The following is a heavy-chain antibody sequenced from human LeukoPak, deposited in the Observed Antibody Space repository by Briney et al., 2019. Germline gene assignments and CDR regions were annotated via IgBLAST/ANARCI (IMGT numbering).Heavy chain of an antibody. J-gene: IGHJ4*02. D-gene: IGHD5-18*01. CDR3: ANANSEYITVDY. Sequence: QPGRSLRLSCAASGFTFSSYAMSWVRQAPGKGLEWVSGISGGGGTTFYADSVKGRFTISRDNSKNTLYLQMNSLGVEDTAVYYCANANSEYITVDYWGQGTLVTVSS. CDR1: GFTFSSYA. V-gene: IGHV3-23*01. CDR2: ISGGGGTT.